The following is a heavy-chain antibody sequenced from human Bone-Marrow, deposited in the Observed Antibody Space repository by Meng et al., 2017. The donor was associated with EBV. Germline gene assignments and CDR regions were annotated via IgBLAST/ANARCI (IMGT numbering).Heavy chain of an antibody. J-gene: IGHJ4*02. D-gene: IGHD1-1*01. CDR1: GGSLSNYY. V-gene: IGHV4-59*01. CDR3: ARDLQLNN. Sequence: HVTLSESGPGRVKPSEPLSLTCTVSGGSLSNYYRNWIRQPPGKGLEWIGHIYYNGRTNYNPSLKSRVTISIDTSKNQFSLKLNSVTAADTAVYYCARDLQLNNWGQGILVTVSS. CDR2: IYYNGRT.